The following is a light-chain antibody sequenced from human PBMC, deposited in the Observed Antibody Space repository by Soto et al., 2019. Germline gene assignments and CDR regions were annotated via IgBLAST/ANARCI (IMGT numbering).Light chain of an antibody. J-gene: IGKJ1*01. CDR2: KAS. V-gene: IGKV1-5*03. CDR1: QSISSW. Sequence: DIQMTHSPSTLSASVGDRVTITCRASQSISSWLAWYQQKPGKAPKLLIYKASTLQSGVPSRFSGSGSGTEFTLAISSLQPDDSATYYCQQYNDNWTFGQGTKV. CDR3: QQYNDNWT.